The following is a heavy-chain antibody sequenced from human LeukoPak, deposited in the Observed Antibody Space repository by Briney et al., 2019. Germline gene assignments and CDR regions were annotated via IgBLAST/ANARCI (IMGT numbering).Heavy chain of an antibody. CDR1: GFTFKNYA. J-gene: IGHJ4*02. Sequence: GGSLRLSCAASGFTFKNYAMNWVRQARGKGLEWVSGIIGFGGATNYADSVKGRVTISRDNSKNTLYLKINNLRAEDTAVYYCAKEGDSSSWYEDWGQGTLVIFSS. D-gene: IGHD6-13*01. CDR2: IIGFGGAT. V-gene: IGHV3-23*01. CDR3: AKEGDSSSWYED.